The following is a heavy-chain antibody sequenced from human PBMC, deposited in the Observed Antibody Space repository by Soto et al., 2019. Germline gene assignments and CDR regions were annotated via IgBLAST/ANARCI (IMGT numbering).Heavy chain of an antibody. CDR1: GFTLSNYW. CDR3: AKVPGDIRGSY. V-gene: IGHV3-74*01. CDR2: ISSDGSST. Sequence: GGSLRLSCAASGFTLSNYWMHWARQAPGKGLVWVSRISSDGSSTNYADSVKGRFTISRDNAKNTLHLQMNSLRAEDTAVYYCAKVPGDIRGSYWGQGTLVTVSS. J-gene: IGHJ4*02. D-gene: IGHD3-9*01.